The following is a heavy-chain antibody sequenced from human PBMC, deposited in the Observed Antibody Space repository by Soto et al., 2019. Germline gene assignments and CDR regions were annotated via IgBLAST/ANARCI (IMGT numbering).Heavy chain of an antibody. CDR3: AGLHYTYGYIDY. CDR1: RGSISSYY. J-gene: IGHJ4*02. V-gene: IGHV4-59*01. CDR2: VYYTGST. D-gene: IGHD5-18*01. Sequence: SETLSLTCIVSRGSISSYYWSWIRQPPGKGLEWIGYVYYTGSTNYNPSLKIRVTISVDTSKNQFSLKLISVTAADTAVYYCAGLHYTYGYIDYWGQGTLVTVPS.